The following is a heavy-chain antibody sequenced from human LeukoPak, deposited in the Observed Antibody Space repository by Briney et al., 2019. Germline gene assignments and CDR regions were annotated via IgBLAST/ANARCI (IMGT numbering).Heavy chain of an antibody. V-gene: IGHV4-4*02. CDR1: GGSISSSNW. CDR2: IYHSGNT. Sequence: NSSETLSLTCAVSGGSISSSNWWSWVRQPPGKGLEWIGEIYHSGNTNYNPSLKSRVTILEDKSKNQFSLKLSSVTAADTAVYYCARLSLKVLEWSPTKGKETHYFDYWGQGTLVTVSS. CDR3: ARLSLKVLEWSPTKGKETHYFDY. D-gene: IGHD3-3*01. J-gene: IGHJ4*02.